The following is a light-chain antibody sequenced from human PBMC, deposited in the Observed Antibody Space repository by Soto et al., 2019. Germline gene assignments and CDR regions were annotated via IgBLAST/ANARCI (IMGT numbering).Light chain of an antibody. CDR2: SNN. CDR1: SSNIGSNT. Sequence: QSVLTQPPSASGTPGQRVTISCSGSSSNIGSNTVNWYQQLPGTAPKLLIYSNNQRPSGVPDRFSASKSGASASLAISGLQSEDEADYYCAAWDDSLNGVVFGGGTKITVI. V-gene: IGLV1-44*01. CDR3: AAWDDSLNGVV. J-gene: IGLJ2*01.